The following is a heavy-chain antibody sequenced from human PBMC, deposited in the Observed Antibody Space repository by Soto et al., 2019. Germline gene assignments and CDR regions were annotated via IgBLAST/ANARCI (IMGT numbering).Heavy chain of an antibody. D-gene: IGHD3-3*01. V-gene: IGHV4-59*01. CDR1: GGSISSYY. J-gene: IGHJ6*02. CDR3: ARDGLGPPYYDFWSGYMD. CDR2: IYYSGST. Sequence: ETLSLTCTVSGGSISSYYWSWIRQPPGKGLEWIGYIYYSGSTNYNPSLKSRVTISVDTSKNQFSLKLSSVTAADTAVYYCARDGLGPPYYDFWSGYMDWGQGTTVTVSS.